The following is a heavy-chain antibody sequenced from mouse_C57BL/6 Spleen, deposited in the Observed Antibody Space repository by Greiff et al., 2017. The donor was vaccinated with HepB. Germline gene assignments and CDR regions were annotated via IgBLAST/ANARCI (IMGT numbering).Heavy chain of an antibody. Sequence: QVQLQQSGAELVRPGASVKLSCKASGYTFTDYYINWVKQRPGQGLEWIARIYPGSGNTYYNEKFKGKATLTAEKSSSTAYMQLSSLTSEDSAVYFCARGDYGNPTPYFDYWGQGTTLTVSS. CDR1: GYTFTDYY. J-gene: IGHJ2*01. V-gene: IGHV1-76*01. CDR2: IYPGSGNT. CDR3: ARGDYGNPTPYFDY. D-gene: IGHD2-1*01.